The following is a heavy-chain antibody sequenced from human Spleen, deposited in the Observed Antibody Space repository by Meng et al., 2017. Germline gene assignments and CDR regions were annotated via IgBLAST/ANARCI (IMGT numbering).Heavy chain of an antibody. J-gene: IGHJ6*02. CDR2: INTNTGKA. CDR1: GYTFTSDP. CDR3: AKDPFDV. Sequence: QVQLVQFGSELKKHGASVKVSCTASGYTFTSDPMNWVRQAPGHGLEWMGWINTNTGKATYAQGFTGRFVFSLDSSVSTAYLQISSLKAEDTAVYYCAKDPFDVWGQGTTVTVSS. V-gene: IGHV7-4-1*02. D-gene: IGHD2/OR15-2a*01.